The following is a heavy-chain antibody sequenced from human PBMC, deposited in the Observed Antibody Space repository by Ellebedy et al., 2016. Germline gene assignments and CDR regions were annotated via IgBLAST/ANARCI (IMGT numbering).Heavy chain of an antibody. Sequence: SVKVSCXASGGTFSNYVFSWVRQAPGQGLEWMGGIIPIFGTANYAQKFQGRVTITADESTSTAYMELSSLRSEDTAVYYCARAVYPFGEFCFDYWGQGTLVTVSS. CDR1: GGTFSNYV. J-gene: IGHJ4*02. CDR3: ARAVYPFGEFCFDY. V-gene: IGHV1-69*13. D-gene: IGHD3-10*01. CDR2: IIPIFGTA.